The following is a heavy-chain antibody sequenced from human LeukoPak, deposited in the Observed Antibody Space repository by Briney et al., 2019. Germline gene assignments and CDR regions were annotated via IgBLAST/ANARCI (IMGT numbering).Heavy chain of an antibody. CDR2: IYTSGST. CDR3: ARDSGSSWYGVGMDV. CDR1: GGSISSGSYY. Sequence: SETLSLTCTVSGGSISSGSYYWSWIRQPAGKGLEWIGRIYTSGSTNYNPSLKSRVTISVDTSKNQFSLKLSSVTAADTAVYYCARDSGSSWYGVGMDVWGKGTTVTISS. D-gene: IGHD6-13*01. J-gene: IGHJ6*03. V-gene: IGHV4-61*02.